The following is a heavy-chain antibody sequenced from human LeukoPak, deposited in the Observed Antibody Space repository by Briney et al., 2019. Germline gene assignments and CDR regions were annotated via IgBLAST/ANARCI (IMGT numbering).Heavy chain of an antibody. V-gene: IGHV3-30*18. J-gene: IGHJ4*02. Sequence: GGSLRLSCAASGFTFSGYGMHWVRLAPGKGLEWVAVISYDGSNKYYADSVKGRFTISRDNSKNTLYLQMNSLRAEDTAVYYCAKGVGYGYWGQGTLVTVSS. CDR3: AKGVGYGY. CDR2: ISYDGSNK. CDR1: GFTFSGYG. D-gene: IGHD5-18*01.